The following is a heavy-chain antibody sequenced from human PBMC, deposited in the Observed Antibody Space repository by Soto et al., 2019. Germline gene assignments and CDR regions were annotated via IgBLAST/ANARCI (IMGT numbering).Heavy chain of an antibody. D-gene: IGHD4-17*01. CDR3: ARGVHSGDYKGWFDP. Sequence: QVQLVQSGAEVKKPGASVKVSCKASGYTFTSYGISWVRQAPGQGLEWMGWISAYNGNTNYAQKLQGRVTMTTDTYTRTAYMEQRSLRSDDTAVYYCARGVHSGDYKGWFDPWGQGTLVTVSS. V-gene: IGHV1-18*01. J-gene: IGHJ5*02. CDR1: GYTFTSYG. CDR2: ISAYNGNT.